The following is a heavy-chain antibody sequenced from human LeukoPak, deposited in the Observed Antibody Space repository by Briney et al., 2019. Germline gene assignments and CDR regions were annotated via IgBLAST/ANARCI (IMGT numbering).Heavy chain of an antibody. D-gene: IGHD3-3*01. CDR3: ARAGVDTSGYYYQGFDY. CDR2: ISSSSSTI. J-gene: IGHJ4*02. V-gene: IGHV3-48*01. CDR1: GFTFSSYS. Sequence: PGGSLRLSCAASGFTFSSYSMNWVRQAPGKGLEWVSYISSSSSTIYYADSVKGRFTISRDNAKNSLYLQMNSLRAGDTAVYYCARAGVDTSGYYYQGFDYWGQGTLVTVSS.